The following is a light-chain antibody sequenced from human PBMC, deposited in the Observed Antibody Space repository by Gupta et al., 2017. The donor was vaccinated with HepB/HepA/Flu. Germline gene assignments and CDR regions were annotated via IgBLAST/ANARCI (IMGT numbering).Light chain of an antibody. J-gene: IGKJ1*01. CDR3: QQSCRTPWT. V-gene: IGKV1-39*01. CDR1: QSISSY. CDR2: AAS. Sequence: DIQLTQSPSSLSASVGARVTITCRASQSISSYLKWYQQKPGKAPTLLIYAASSLQSGVPTRFGCRGAGTVCTRTSSSLKTEDVETYSCQQSCRTPWTFGQGTKVEIK.